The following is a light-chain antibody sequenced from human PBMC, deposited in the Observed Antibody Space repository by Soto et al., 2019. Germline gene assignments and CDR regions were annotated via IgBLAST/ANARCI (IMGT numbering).Light chain of an antibody. CDR3: QQYGISPGT. CDR1: QNVNNNY. V-gene: IGKV3-20*01. Sequence: DIVLTQSPGTLSLSPGERATLSCRASQNVNNNYLAWYQQKPGQAPRLLIRGASSRASGLPDRFSGSGSGTAFTLTISRLEPEDFAVYYCQQYGISPGTFVQGTKLEIK. J-gene: IGKJ2*01. CDR2: GAS.